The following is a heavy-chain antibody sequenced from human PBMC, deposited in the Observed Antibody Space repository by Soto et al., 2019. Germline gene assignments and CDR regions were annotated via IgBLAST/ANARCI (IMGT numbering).Heavy chain of an antibody. J-gene: IGHJ5*02. V-gene: IGHV1-18*04. CDR1: GYTFTSYG. D-gene: IGHD6-19*01. CDR2: ISAYNGNT. Sequence: QVQLVQSGAEVKKPGASVKVSCKASGYTFTSYGISWVRQAPGQGLEWMGWISAYNGNTNYAQKLQGRVTLNTDTSTSTAYMDLRSLRSDDTAVYYCARDRLGYSSGWDPPPSPRRGYNWSEPWGQGTLVTVSS. CDR3: ARDRLGYSSGWDPPPSPRRGYNWSEP.